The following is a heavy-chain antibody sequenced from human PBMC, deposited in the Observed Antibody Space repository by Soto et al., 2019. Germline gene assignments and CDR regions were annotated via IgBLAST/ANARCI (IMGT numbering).Heavy chain of an antibody. CDR3: ARSWPNYIKYDVFDI. D-gene: IGHD2-8*01. J-gene: IGHJ3*02. V-gene: IGHV3-21*06. CDR1: GFTFSSYS. CDR2: ISSGGTYK. Sequence: GGSLRLSCAASGFTFSSYSMNWVRQPPGKGLEWVSSISSGGTYKFLADSARGRFTISRDNAKNSLYLQMNSLRAEDTAVYYCARSWPNYIKYDVFDIWGQGTMVTVSS.